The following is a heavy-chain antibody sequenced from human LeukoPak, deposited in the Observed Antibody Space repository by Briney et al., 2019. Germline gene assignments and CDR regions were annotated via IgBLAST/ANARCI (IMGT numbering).Heavy chain of an antibody. CDR2: VYYSTNT. CDR3: ARHSRSAYSGYENAFDI. Sequence: SETLSLTCTVSGDSISSSSYYWAWIRQPPGKGLEWIGNVYYSTNTYYNPSLKSRVTISVDTSKNQFSLKLSSVTAADTAIYYCARHSRSAYSGYENAFDIWGQGTVVTVSS. J-gene: IGHJ3*02. CDR1: GDSISSSSYY. V-gene: IGHV4-39*01. D-gene: IGHD5-12*01.